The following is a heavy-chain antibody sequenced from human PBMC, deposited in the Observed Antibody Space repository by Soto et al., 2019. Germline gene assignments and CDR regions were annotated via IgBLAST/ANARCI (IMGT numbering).Heavy chain of an antibody. J-gene: IGHJ4*02. CDR3: ARATYCSGGSCSSD. V-gene: IGHV3-48*01. CDR2: ISSSSSTI. Sequence: PGGSLRLSCAASGFTFSSYSMNWVRQAPGKGLEWVSYISSSSSTIYYADSVKGRFTISRDNAKNSLYLQMNSLRAEDTAVYYCARATYCSGGSCSSDWGQGTLVTVSS. CDR1: GFTFSSYS. D-gene: IGHD2-15*01.